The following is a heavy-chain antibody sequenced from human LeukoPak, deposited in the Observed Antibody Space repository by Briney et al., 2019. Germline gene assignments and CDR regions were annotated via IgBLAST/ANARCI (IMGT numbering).Heavy chain of an antibody. D-gene: IGHD6-6*01. CDR3: AREYSSSSGLYYFDY. V-gene: IGHV4-61*02. Sequence: SETLSLTCTVSGGSLSSGSHSWSWIRQPAGKGLEWIGRIYTSGSTNYNPSLKSRVTISVDTSKNQFSLKLSSVTAADTAVYYCAREYSSSSGLYYFDYWGQGTLVTVSS. CDR1: GGSLSSGSHS. CDR2: IYTSGST. J-gene: IGHJ4*02.